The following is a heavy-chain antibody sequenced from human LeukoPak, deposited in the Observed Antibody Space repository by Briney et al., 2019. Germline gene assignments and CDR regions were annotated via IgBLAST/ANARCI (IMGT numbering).Heavy chain of an antibody. V-gene: IGHV4-4*02. D-gene: IGHD2-2*01. CDR1: GGSISSSNW. CDR2: IYHSGST. CDR3: ARDLVRYCSSTSCLYYYYYYMDV. J-gene: IGHJ6*03. Sequence: SETLSLTCAVSGGSISSSNWWSWVRQPPGKGLEWIGEIYHSGSTNYNPSLKSRVTISVDKSKNQFSLKLSSVTAADTAVYYCARDLVRYCSSTSCLYYYYYYMDVWGKGTTVTVSS.